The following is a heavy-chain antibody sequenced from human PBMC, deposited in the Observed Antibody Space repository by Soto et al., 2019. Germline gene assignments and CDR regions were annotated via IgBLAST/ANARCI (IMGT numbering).Heavy chain of an antibody. Sequence: SETLSLTCTVSGGSISSSSYYWGWIRQPPGKGLEWIGSIYYSGSTYYNPSLRSRVTISVDTSKNQFSLKLSSVTAADTAVYYCARRGAMADFDYWGQGTLVTVSS. CDR3: ARRGAMADFDY. CDR1: GGSISSSSYY. D-gene: IGHD2-2*01. CDR2: IYYSGST. J-gene: IGHJ4*02. V-gene: IGHV4-39*01.